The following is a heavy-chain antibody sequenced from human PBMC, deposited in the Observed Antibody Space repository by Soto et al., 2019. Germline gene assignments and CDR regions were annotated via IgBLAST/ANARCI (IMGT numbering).Heavy chain of an antibody. CDR1: GYTFTSYG. V-gene: IGHV1-18*01. Sequence: ASVKVSCKASGYTFTSYGISWVRQAPGQGLEWMGWISAYNGNTNYAQKLQGRVTMTTDTSTSTAYMELRSLRSDDTAVYYCARWYGIAARLDYYGMDVWGQGTTVTVSS. D-gene: IGHD6-6*01. CDR3: ARWYGIAARLDYYGMDV. CDR2: ISAYNGNT. J-gene: IGHJ6*02.